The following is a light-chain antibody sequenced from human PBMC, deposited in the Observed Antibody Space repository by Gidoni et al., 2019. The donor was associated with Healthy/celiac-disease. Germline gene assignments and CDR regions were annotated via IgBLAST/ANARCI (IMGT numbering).Light chain of an antibody. J-gene: IGKJ4*01. CDR3: QQYGSSPPLT. CDR2: GAS. CDR1: QSVSSSY. V-gene: IGKV3-20*01. Sequence: VLTQSPGTLSLSPGERATLSCRASQSVSSSYLAWYQQKPGQAPRLLIYGASSRATGIPDRFSGSGSGTDFTLTISRLEPEDFAVYYCQQYGSSPPLTFGGGTKVEIK.